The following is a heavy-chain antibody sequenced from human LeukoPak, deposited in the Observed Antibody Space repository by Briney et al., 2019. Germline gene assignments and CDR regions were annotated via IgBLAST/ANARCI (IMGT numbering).Heavy chain of an antibody. J-gene: IGHJ4*02. CDR3: ARADVYSGSEYDY. Sequence: GGSLRLSCAASGFTFSTYNMNWVRQAPGKGLEWVSSISSSSSYIYYADSVKGRFTISRDNAKNSLYLQMNSLRAEDTAVYYCARADVYSGSEYDYWGQGTLVTVSS. CDR2: ISSSSSYI. D-gene: IGHD6-19*01. CDR1: GFTFSTYN. V-gene: IGHV3-21*01.